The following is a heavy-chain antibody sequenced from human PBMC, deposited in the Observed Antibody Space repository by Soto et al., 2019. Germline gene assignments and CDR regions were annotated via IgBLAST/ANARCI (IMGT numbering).Heavy chain of an antibody. Sequence: GASVKVSCKASGYTFTSYYMHWVRQAPGQGLEWMGWINPNSGGTNYAQKFQGWVTMTRDTSISTAYMELSRLRSDDTAVYYCARGYCSGGSCFAWFDPWGQGTLVTVSS. D-gene: IGHD2-15*01. CDR1: GYTFTSYY. J-gene: IGHJ5*02. CDR2: INPNSGGT. V-gene: IGHV1-2*04. CDR3: ARGYCSGGSCFAWFDP.